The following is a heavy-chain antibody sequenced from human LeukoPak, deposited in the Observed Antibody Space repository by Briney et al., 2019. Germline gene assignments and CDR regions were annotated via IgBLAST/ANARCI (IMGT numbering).Heavy chain of an antibody. CDR3: ARDSAVAAPEPLDY. V-gene: IGHV3-21*01. Sequence: GRSLRLSCAASGFTFSSYSMNWVRRAPGKGLEWVSSISSSSSYIYYADSVKGRFTIPRDNAKNSLYLQMNSLKAEDTAVYYCARDSAVAAPEPLDYWGQGTLVTVSS. J-gene: IGHJ4*02. CDR1: GFTFSSYS. CDR2: ISSSSSYI. D-gene: IGHD6-19*01.